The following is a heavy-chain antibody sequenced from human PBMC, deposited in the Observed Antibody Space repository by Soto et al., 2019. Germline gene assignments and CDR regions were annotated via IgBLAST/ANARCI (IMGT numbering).Heavy chain of an antibody. CDR3: ATLGYCTNGVCYHDAFDI. CDR2: FDPEDGET. Sequence: ASVKVSCKVSGYTLTELSMHWVRQAPGKGLEWMGGFDPEDGETIYAQKFQGRVTMTEDTSTDTAYMELSSLRSEDTAVYYCATLGYCTNGVCYHDAFDIWGQGTMVTVSS. J-gene: IGHJ3*02. V-gene: IGHV1-24*01. CDR1: GYTLTELS. D-gene: IGHD2-8*01.